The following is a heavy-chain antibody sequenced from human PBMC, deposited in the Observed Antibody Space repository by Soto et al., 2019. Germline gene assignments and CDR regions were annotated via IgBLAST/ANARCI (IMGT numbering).Heavy chain of an antibody. J-gene: IGHJ4*02. CDR2: IYASGSP. Sequence: QVQLQESGPGQVKPSETLSLTCTISGGSISVYYWSWVRQPPGHELEWIGYIYASGSPYYNPSLRSRVTISADTSKNQISLKLTSPTAADTAVYYCARGVGSSPPRYWGRGTLVTFSS. CDR1: GGSISVYY. V-gene: IGHV4-59*01. CDR3: ARGVGSSPPRY. D-gene: IGHD1-26*01.